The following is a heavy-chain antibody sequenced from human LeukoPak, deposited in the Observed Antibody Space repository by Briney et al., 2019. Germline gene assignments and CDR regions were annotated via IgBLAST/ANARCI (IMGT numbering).Heavy chain of an antibody. Sequence: GRSLRLSCAASGFTFSSYAMHWVRQAPGKGLEWVAVISYDGSNKYYADSVKGRFTISRDNSKNTLYLQMNSLRAEDTAAYYCAREGYGSGSYYRVSFDYWGQGTLVTVSS. V-gene: IGHV3-30-3*01. CDR2: ISYDGSNK. CDR3: AREGYGSGSYYRVSFDY. D-gene: IGHD3-10*01. CDR1: GFTFSSYA. J-gene: IGHJ4*02.